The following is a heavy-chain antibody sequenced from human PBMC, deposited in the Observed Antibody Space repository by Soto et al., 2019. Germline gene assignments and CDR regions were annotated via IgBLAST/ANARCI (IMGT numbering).Heavy chain of an antibody. J-gene: IGHJ6*02. V-gene: IGHV3-9*01. D-gene: IGHD7-27*01. CDR2: ISWNSGSI. Sequence: EVQLVESGGGLVQPGRSLRLSCAASGFTFDDYAMHWVRQAPGKGLEWVSGISWNSGSIGYADSVKGRFTISRDNAKNSLYLQMNSLRAEDTALYYCAKAFWGGGYYYYRMDVWGQGTTVTVSS. CDR1: GFTFDDYA. CDR3: AKAFWGGGYYYYRMDV.